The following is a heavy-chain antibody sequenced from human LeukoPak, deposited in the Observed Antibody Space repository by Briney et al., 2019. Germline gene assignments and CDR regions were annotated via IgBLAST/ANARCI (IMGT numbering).Heavy chain of an antibody. V-gene: IGHV4-59*08. CDR3: ASTYDSSGYYSVADAFDI. CDR2: IYYSGST. D-gene: IGHD3-22*01. J-gene: IGHJ3*02. CDR1: GGSISSYY. Sequence: PSETLSLTCTVSGGSISSYYWSWLRQPPGKGLEWIGYIYYSGSTNYNPSLKSRVTISVDTSKNQFSLKLSSVTAADTAVYYCASTYDSSGYYSVADAFDIWGQGTMVTVSS.